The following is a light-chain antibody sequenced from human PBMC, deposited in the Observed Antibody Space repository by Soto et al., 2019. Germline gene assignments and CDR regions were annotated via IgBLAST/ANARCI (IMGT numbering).Light chain of an antibody. CDR3: SSYTSSSTYV. CDR2: DVS. J-gene: IGLJ1*01. Sequence: QSALTQPASVSGSPGQSIAISCTGTSSDVGGYNYVSWYQHHPGKAPKLMIYDVSNRPSGASNRFSGSKSGNTASLTISGLQAEDEADYYCSSYTSSSTYVFGTGTKVTVL. CDR1: SSDVGGYNY. V-gene: IGLV2-14*03.